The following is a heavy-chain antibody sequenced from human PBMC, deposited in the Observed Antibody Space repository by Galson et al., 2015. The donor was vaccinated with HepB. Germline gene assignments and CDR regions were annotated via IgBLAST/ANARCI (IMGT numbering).Heavy chain of an antibody. CDR1: GFTFSSYG. CDR2: IWYDGSNK. Sequence: SLRLSCAASGFTFSSYGMHWVRQAPGKGLEWVAVIWYDGSNKYYADSVKGRFTISRDNSKNTLYLQMNSLRAEDTAVYYCAREGAREQLVPAGTDYWGQGTLVTVSS. CDR3: AREGAREQLVPAGTDY. V-gene: IGHV3-33*08. J-gene: IGHJ4*02. D-gene: IGHD6-13*01.